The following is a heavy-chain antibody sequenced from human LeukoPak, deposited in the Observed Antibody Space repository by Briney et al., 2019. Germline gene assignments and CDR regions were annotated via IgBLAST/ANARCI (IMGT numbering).Heavy chain of an antibody. CDR3: AKGPYYYGSGSYTDY. CDR2: ISGSGGST. V-gene: IGHV3-23*01. Sequence: GGSLRLSCAASGFTFSSYAMSWVRQAPGKGLEWVSAISGSGGSTCYADSVKGRFTISRDNSKNTLYLQMNSLRAEDTAVYYCAKGPYYYGSGSYTDYWGQGTLVTVSS. CDR1: GFTFSSYA. J-gene: IGHJ4*02. D-gene: IGHD3-10*01.